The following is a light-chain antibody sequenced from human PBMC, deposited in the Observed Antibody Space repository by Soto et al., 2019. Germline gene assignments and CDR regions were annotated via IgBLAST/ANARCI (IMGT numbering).Light chain of an antibody. V-gene: IGLV1-40*01. J-gene: IGLJ1*01. CDR1: SSNIGAGYD. CDR2: GNS. Sequence: QSVLTQPPSVSEAPGQRVTISCTGSSSNIGAGYDVHWYQQLPGTAPKLLIYGNSNRPSGVPDRFSGSKSGTSASLAITGLQAEDAADYYCQSYDSSLSATHVFGTGTKLTVL. CDR3: QSYDSSLSATHV.